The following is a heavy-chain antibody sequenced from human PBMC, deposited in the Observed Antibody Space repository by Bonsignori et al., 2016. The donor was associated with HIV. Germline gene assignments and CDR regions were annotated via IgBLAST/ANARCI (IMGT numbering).Heavy chain of an antibody. Sequence: QVQLVQSGAEVKKPGASVKVSCKASGYTFTSYYILWVRQAPGQGLEWMGIINPSGGSTTYPQKFQGRVTMTRDTSTSTVYMELSSLRSDDTALYYCARSTLLMGAFDIWGQGTMVTV. D-gene: IGHD2-8*01. J-gene: IGHJ3*02. V-gene: IGHV1-46*01. CDR3: ARSTLLMGAFDI. CDR1: GYTFTSYY. CDR2: INPSGGST.